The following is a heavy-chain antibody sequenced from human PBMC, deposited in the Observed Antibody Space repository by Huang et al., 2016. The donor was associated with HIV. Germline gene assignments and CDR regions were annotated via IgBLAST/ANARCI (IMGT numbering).Heavy chain of an antibody. CDR3: ARGLRFCRGGDCFPTHFQH. CDR1: GGSFSGYQ. J-gene: IGHJ1*01. CDR2: INHSGSG. Sequence: QVRLEQWGAGLLKPSETLSLTCAVYGGSFSGYQLTWIRQSPGKGLEWIGEINHSGSGTYNPSPKTRVNITVDMYKNPFSLKMTSLTVTDTAVYFCARGLRFCRGGDCFPTHFQHWSQG. D-gene: IGHD2-21*02. V-gene: IGHV4-34*02.